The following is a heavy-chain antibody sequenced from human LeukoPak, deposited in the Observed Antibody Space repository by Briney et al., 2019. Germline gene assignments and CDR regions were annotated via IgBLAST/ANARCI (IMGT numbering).Heavy chain of an antibody. CDR2: IYYSGST. CDR3: ARHKIPGGFWSGLGY. Sequence: SETLSLTCTVSGGSISSYYWSWIRQPPGKGLEWIGSIYYSGSTYYNPSLKSRVTISVDTSKNQFSLKLSSVTAADTAVYYCARHKIPGGFWSGLGYWGQGTLVTVSS. CDR1: GGSISSYY. V-gene: IGHV4-39*01. J-gene: IGHJ4*02. D-gene: IGHD3-3*01.